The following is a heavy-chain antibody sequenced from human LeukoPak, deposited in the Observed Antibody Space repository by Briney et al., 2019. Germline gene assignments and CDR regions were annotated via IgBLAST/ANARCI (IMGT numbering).Heavy chain of an antibody. D-gene: IGHD3-10*01. J-gene: IGHJ4*02. V-gene: IGHV1-18*01. CDR1: GYTFTSYG. CDR2: ISAYNGNT. Sequence: GASVTVSCKASGYTFTSYGISWVRQAPGQGLEWMGWISAYNGNTNYAQKLQGRVTMTTDTSTSTAYMELRSLRSDDTAVYYCARETPPYGSGSYDYWGQGTLVTVSS. CDR3: ARETPPYGSGSYDY.